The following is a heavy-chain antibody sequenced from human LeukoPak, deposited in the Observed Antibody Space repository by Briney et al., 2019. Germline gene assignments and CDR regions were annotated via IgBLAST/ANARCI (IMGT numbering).Heavy chain of an antibody. J-gene: IGHJ5*02. CDR3: ARRADYYGSGSYYTYWFDP. Sequence: SVKVSCKASGGTFSSYAISWVRQAPGQGLEWMGGIIPIFGTANYAQKFQGRVTITADESTSTAYMELSSLRSEDTAVYYCARRADYYGSGSYYTYWFDPWGQGTLVTVSS. D-gene: IGHD3-10*01. CDR1: GGTFSSYA. V-gene: IGHV1-69*13. CDR2: IIPIFGTA.